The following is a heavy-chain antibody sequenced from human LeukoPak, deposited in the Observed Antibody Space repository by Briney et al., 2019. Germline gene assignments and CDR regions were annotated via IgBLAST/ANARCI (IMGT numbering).Heavy chain of an antibody. J-gene: IGHJ4*02. Sequence: SETLSPTCTVSGGSISSYYWSWLRQPAGKGLEWIGRIYASGSTRYNPSLKSRVTMSVDTSKNQFSLKLTSVTAADTAVYYCARVVASTSIDSWGQGTLVTVSS. V-gene: IGHV4-4*07. D-gene: IGHD2-15*01. CDR3: ARVVASTSIDS. CDR2: IYASGST. CDR1: GGSISSYY.